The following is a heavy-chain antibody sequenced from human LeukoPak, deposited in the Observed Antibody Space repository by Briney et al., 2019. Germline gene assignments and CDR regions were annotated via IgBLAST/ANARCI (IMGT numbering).Heavy chain of an antibody. CDR3: ARATVRGAYDY. CDR2: MNAGA. CDR1: GFTFTSYT. Sequence: ASVKVSCKAPGFTFTSYTIHWVRQAPGERLEWMGWMNAGAYYSQKFQGRVTFTRDTSATTAYMEVSSLRSEDTAIYYCARATVRGAYDYWGQGSLVTVSS. V-gene: IGHV1-3*01. J-gene: IGHJ4*02. D-gene: IGHD3-10*01.